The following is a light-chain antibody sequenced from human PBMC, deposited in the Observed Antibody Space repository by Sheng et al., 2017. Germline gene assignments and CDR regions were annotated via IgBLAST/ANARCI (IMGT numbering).Light chain of an antibody. J-gene: IGLJ1*01. CDR1: SSDVGSYNL. CDR3: CSYASSNSYV. Sequence: QSALTQPASVSGSPGQSITISCTGTSSDVGSYNLVSWYQQYSGKAPKLMIYEGSKRPSGVSNRFSDSKSDNTASLTISGLQAEDEADYYCCSYASSNSYVFGTGTKVTVL. CDR2: EGS. V-gene: IGLV2-23*01.